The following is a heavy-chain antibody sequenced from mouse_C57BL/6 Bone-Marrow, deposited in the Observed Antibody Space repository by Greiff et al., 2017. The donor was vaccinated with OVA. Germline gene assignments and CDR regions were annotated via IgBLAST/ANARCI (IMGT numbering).Heavy chain of an antibody. CDR2: IYPRDGST. CDR3: ARYEDVEAMDY. Sequence: VKVVESDAELVKPGASVKISCKVSGYTFTDHTIHWMKQRPEQGLEWIGYIYPRDGSTKYNEKFKGKATLTADKSSSTAYMQLNSLTSEDSAVYFCARYEDVEAMDYWGQGTSVTVSS. V-gene: IGHV1-78*01. CDR1: GYTFTDHT. D-gene: IGHD2-3*01. J-gene: IGHJ4*01.